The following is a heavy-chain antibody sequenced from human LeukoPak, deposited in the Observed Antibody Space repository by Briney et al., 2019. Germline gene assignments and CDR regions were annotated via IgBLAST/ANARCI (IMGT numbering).Heavy chain of an antibody. D-gene: IGHD6-6*01. CDR1: GFTVSSNY. Sequence: GGSLRLSCAASGFTVSSNYMSWVRQAPGKGLEWVSVIYSGGSTYYADSVKGRFTISRYNSKNTLYLQMNSLRAEDTAVYYCARGGSSGLEDFDYWGQGTLVTVSS. CDR3: ARGGSSGLEDFDY. J-gene: IGHJ4*02. V-gene: IGHV3-53*01. CDR2: IYSGGST.